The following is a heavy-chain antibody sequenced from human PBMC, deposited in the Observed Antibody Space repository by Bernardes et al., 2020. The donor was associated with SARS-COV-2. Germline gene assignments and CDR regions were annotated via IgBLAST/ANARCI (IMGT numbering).Heavy chain of an antibody. J-gene: IGHJ6*02. CDR3: ARSAGMDV. CDR2: IKRDGSET. V-gene: IGHV3-7*03. CDR1: GFDFSDYW. Sequence: GSLRLSCAGSGFDFSDYWMTWVRQAPGKGLEWVANIKRDGSETYYVDSVKGRFTISRDNAKNLVFLQMNSLRAEDTAVFYCARSAGMDVWGQGTMVTVSS.